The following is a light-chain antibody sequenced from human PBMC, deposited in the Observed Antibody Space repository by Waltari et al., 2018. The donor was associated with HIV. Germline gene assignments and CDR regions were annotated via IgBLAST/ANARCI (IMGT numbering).Light chain of an antibody. CDR2: GAS. CDR3: QQYNNWPQT. J-gene: IGKJ2*01. CDR1: QTINNN. V-gene: IGKV3-15*01. Sequence: EKVMTQSPATLSVSPGERATLSCRASQTINNNLAWYQQKPGQAPQLLIYGASTRAAGVPARFSGSGSGTEFTITITSLQSEDLAIYYCQQYNNWPQTFGQGTKVEIK.